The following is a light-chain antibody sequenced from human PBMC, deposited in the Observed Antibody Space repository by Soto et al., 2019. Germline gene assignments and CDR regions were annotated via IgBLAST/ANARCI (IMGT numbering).Light chain of an antibody. CDR3: QSYDSSSWV. Sequence: QSVLTQPPSVSGAPGQRVTISCTGISSNIGAGFLVHWYQQLPGTAPKLLIYANTNRPSGVPDRFSGSKSGNSASLAITGLQAEDEADYSCQSYDSSSWVCGGWTKVTVL. V-gene: IGLV1-40*01. CDR1: SSNIGAGFL. J-gene: IGLJ3*02. CDR2: ANT.